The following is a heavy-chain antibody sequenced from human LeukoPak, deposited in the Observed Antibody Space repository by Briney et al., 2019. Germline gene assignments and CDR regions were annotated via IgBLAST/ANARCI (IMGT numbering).Heavy chain of an antibody. CDR3: AEWTYVWGSYRSLDFDY. CDR2: ISGSGGST. D-gene: IGHD3-16*02. CDR1: GFTFSSYA. V-gene: IGHV3-23*01. Sequence: PGGSLRLSCAASGFTFSSYAMSWVRQAPGKGLEWVSAISGSGGSTYYADSVKGRFTISRDNSKNTLYLQMNSLRAEDTAVYYCAEWTYVWGSYRSLDFDYWGQGTLVTVSS. J-gene: IGHJ4*02.